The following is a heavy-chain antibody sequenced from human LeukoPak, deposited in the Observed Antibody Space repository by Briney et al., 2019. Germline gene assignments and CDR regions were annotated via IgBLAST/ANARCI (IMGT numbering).Heavy chain of an antibody. CDR2: MNPNSGNT. CDR3: TKDLSPGGLDH. D-gene: IGHD3-16*01. V-gene: IGHV1-8*03. Sequence: ASVKVSCKASGYTFTSYDINWVRQATGQGLEWMGWMNPNSGNTGYAQKFQGRVTITRNTSISTAYMELSSLRPEDTAFYYCTKDLSPGGLDHWGQGTLVTVSS. J-gene: IGHJ4*02. CDR1: GYTFTSYD.